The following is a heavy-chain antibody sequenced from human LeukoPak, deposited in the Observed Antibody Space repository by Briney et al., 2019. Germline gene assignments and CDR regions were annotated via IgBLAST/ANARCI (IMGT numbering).Heavy chain of an antibody. CDR3: ASHSNSSRSFEY. Sequence: GSLRLSCSASGFTFSSYTMHWVRQAPGKGLEYVSAISVNGYTTYYADSVKGRFTISRDNSKNTLYLQMSSLRVEDTAVYYCASHSNSSRSFEYWGQGILVTVSS. D-gene: IGHD6-6*01. CDR2: ISVNGYTT. CDR1: GFTFSSYT. J-gene: IGHJ4*02. V-gene: IGHV3-64D*09.